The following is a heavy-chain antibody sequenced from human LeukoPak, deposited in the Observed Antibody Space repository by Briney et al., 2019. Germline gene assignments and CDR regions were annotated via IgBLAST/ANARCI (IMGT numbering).Heavy chain of an antibody. CDR3: ATSSIAAKAIDY. CDR2: INHSGST. D-gene: IGHD6-13*01. V-gene: IGHV4-34*01. Sequence: SETLPLTCAVYGGSFSGYYWSWIRQPPGKGLEWIGEINHSGSTNYNPSLKSRVTISVDTSKNQFSLKLSSVTAADTAVYYCATSSIAAKAIDYWGQGTLVTVSS. J-gene: IGHJ4*02. CDR1: GGSFSGYY.